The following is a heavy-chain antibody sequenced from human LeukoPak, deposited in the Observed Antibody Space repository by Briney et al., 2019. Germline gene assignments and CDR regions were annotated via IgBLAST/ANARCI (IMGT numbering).Heavy chain of an antibody. D-gene: IGHD6-13*01. CDR2: IYYSGST. CDR1: GGSISSYY. J-gene: IGHJ4*02. CDR3: ARVRTRSEGSSSWLFDY. Sequence: SETLSLTCTVSGGSISSYYWSWIRQPPGKGLEWIGYIYYSGSTNYNPSLKSRVTISVDTSKNQFSLKLSSVTAADTAVYYCARVRTRSEGSSSWLFDYWGQGTLVTVSS. V-gene: IGHV4-59*01.